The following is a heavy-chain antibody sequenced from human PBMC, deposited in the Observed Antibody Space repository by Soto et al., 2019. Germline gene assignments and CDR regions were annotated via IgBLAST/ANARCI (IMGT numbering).Heavy chain of an antibody. CDR2: MNPNSGNT. V-gene: IGHV1-8*01. CDR1: GYTFTSDD. CDR3: AKSYDFWSGYFHADYYYMDL. J-gene: IGHJ6*03. Sequence: ASVKVSCKASGYTFTSDDINWVRQATGQGLEWMGWMNPNSGNTGYAQKFQGRVTMTRNTSISTAYMELSSLSSEDTAVYYCAKSYDFWSGYFHADYYYMDLWCKGTTVTASS. D-gene: IGHD3-3*01.